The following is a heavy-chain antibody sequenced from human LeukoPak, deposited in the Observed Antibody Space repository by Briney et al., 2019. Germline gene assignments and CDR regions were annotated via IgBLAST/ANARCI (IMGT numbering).Heavy chain of an antibody. CDR3: ARDCSSTSCSSAH. Sequence: GGSLRLSCVASGSTFSNYWMSWVRQAPGRGLELVANINRDGSEEYYVDSVKGRFTISRDNTKNSLYVQMNSLRAEDTAVYYCARDCSSTSCSSAHWGQGTLVTVSS. V-gene: IGHV3-7*01. D-gene: IGHD2-2*01. CDR2: INRDGSEE. CDR1: GSTFSNYW. J-gene: IGHJ4*02.